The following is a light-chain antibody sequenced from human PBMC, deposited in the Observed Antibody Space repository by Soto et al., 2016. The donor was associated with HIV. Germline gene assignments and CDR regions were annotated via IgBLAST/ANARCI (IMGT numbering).Light chain of an antibody. CDR1: QNIGTR. J-gene: IGKJ2*01. CDR2: GAS. Sequence: DIQLTQSPMSLSPFIRETVTINCRASQNIGTRLHWYQQKLGEAPKLLIYGASTLQNGVPSRFTGSGSETSFTLRIRGAQPEDSATYFCQQSDTPPYTFGQGTKVQI. CDR3: QQSDTPPYT. V-gene: IGKV1-39*01.